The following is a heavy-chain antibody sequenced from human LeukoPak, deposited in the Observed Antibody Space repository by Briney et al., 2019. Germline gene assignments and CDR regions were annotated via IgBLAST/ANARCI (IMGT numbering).Heavy chain of an antibody. Sequence: ASVKVSCKASNYTFTSYGISWVRQAPGQGLEWMAWINAYNGDTNYAQKLQGRVTLTTDTSTSTAYMELRSLRSDDTAVYYCARSYYYDSSGYYPSYYYYYGMDVWGQGTTVTVSS. D-gene: IGHD3-22*01. J-gene: IGHJ6*02. CDR3: ARSYYYDSSGYYPSYYYYYGMDV. CDR1: NYTFTSYG. V-gene: IGHV1-18*01. CDR2: INAYNGDT.